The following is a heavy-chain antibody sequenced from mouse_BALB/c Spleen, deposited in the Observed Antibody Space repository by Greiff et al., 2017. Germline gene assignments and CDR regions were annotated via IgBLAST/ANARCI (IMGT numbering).Heavy chain of an antibody. CDR1: GFTFSDYY. J-gene: IGHJ3*01. V-gene: IGHV5-4*02. CDR3: ARGSTMITMFAY. Sequence: EVKVVESGGGLVKPGGSLKLSCAASGFTFSDYYMYWVRQTPEKRLEWVATISDGGSYTYYPDSVKGRFTISRDNAKNNLYLQMSSQKSEDTAMYYCARGSTMITMFAYWGQGTLVTVSA. CDR2: ISDGGSYT. D-gene: IGHD2-4*01.